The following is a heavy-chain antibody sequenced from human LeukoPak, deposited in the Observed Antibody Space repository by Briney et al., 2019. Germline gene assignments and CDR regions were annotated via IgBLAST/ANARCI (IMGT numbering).Heavy chain of an antibody. D-gene: IGHD3-22*01. CDR2: ISYSGST. J-gene: IGHJ4*02. V-gene: IGHV4-59*01. CDR3: ARSSSAHYYDSSGYLPSHFDY. Sequence: SETPSLTCTVSGGPISSYYWSWIRQPPGKGLEWIGYISYSGSTNYNPSLKSRVTISVDTSKNQFSLKLSSVTAADTAVYYCARSSSAHYYDSSGYLPSHFDYWGQGTLVTVSS. CDR1: GGPISSYY.